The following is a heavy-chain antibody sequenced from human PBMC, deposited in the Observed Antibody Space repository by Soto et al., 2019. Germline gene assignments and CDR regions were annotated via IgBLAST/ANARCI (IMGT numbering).Heavy chain of an antibody. CDR1: GGSLSSYY. J-gene: IGHJ5*02. CDR2: IYTSGST. D-gene: IGHD6-6*01. CDR3: ARDFRLGEYNCFDP. Sequence: QVQMQESGPGLVKPSQTLSLTCTVSGGSLSSYYWSWIRQPAGKGLEWMGRIYTSGSTNYNPSLKSRVTMSTYTSKNQFSLKLSAVSAADTAVYCSARDFRLGEYNCFDPWGQGTLVTVSS. V-gene: IGHV4-4*07.